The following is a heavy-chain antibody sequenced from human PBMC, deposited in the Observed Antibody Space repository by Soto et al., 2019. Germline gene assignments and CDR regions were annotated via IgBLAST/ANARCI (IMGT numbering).Heavy chain of an antibody. CDR2: ISWNSGSI. J-gene: IGHJ6*03. Sequence: GGSLRLSCAASGFTFDEYAMHWVLQAPWKGVEWVSGISWNSGSIGYADSVKGRFTISRDNAKNSLYLQMNSLRAEDTALYYCAKDGNDFWSGYFARYYYYMDVWGKGTTVTVSS. D-gene: IGHD3-3*01. V-gene: IGHV3-9*01. CDR1: GFTFDEYA. CDR3: AKDGNDFWSGYFARYYYYMDV.